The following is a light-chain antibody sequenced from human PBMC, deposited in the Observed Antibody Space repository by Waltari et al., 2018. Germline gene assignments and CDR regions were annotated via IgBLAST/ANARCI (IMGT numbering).Light chain of an antibody. CDR1: QSISGW. V-gene: IGKV1-5*03. CDR3: QQYSEYPYT. J-gene: IGKJ2*01. CDR2: RAS. Sequence: DIQMPQSPFTLSASVGDRVTITCRASQSISGWLAWYQQKPGKAPKLLIFRASSVESGVPSRFSGSGSGSEFTLSISSLQPDDFATYFCQQYSEYPYTFGQGTKLEIK.